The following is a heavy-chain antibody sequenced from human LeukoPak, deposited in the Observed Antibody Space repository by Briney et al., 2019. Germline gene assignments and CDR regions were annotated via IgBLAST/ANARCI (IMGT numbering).Heavy chain of an antibody. CDR1: GGSISSYY. CDR3: ARPQYYYGSGSYSD. V-gene: IGHV4-59*12. D-gene: IGHD3-10*01. Sequence: SETLSLTCTVSGGSISSYYWSWIRQPPGKGLEWIGYIYYSGSTNYNPSLKSRVTISVDTSKNQFSLKLSSVTAADTAVYYCARPQYYYGSGSYSDWGQGTLVTVSS. J-gene: IGHJ4*02. CDR2: IYYSGST.